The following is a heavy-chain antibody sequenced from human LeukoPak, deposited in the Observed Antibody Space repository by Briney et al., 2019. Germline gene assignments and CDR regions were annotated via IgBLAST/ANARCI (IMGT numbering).Heavy chain of an antibody. CDR1: GYNSPIYW. J-gene: IGHJ6*03. Sequence: GESLKISCQGSGYNSPIYWIGWVRQMPGQGLEWMGIIYPDDSNTIYGPSFQGQVTISADKSINTAYLEWSSLKASDTAIYYCARQGAAGKYYYYYMDVWGKGTTVTVSS. V-gene: IGHV5-51*01. D-gene: IGHD6-13*01. CDR3: ARQGAAGKYYYYYMDV. CDR2: IYPDDSNT.